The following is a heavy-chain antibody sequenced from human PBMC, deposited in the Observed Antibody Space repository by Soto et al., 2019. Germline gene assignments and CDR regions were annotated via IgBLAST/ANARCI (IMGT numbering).Heavy chain of an antibody. Sequence: PGGSLRLSCAASGFTFSSYGMHWVRQAPGKGLEWVAVISYDGSNKYYADSVKGRFTISRDNSKNTLDLQMNSLRAEDTAVYYCAKDEDSSGYYYGQGLSGDAFDIWGQGTMVTVSS. CDR3: AKDEDSSGYYYGQGLSGDAFDI. J-gene: IGHJ3*02. CDR2: ISYDGSNK. D-gene: IGHD3-22*01. V-gene: IGHV3-30*18. CDR1: GFTFSSYG.